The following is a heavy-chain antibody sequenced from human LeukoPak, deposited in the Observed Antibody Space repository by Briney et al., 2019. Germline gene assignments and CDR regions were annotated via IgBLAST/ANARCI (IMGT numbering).Heavy chain of an antibody. Sequence: GGSLRLSCAASGFTFSSYATNWVRQAPGKGLEWVSGISWNSGSIGYADSVKGRFTISRDNAKNSLYLQMNSLRAEDTALYYCAKANDYYDSSGSFDYWGQGTLVTVSS. J-gene: IGHJ4*02. V-gene: IGHV3-9*01. CDR1: GFTFSSYA. CDR2: ISWNSGSI. CDR3: AKANDYYDSSGSFDY. D-gene: IGHD3-22*01.